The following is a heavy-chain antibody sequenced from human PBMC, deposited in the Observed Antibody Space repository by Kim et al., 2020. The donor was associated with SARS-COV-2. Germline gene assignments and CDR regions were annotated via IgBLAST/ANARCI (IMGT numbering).Heavy chain of an antibody. CDR3: TRRIAAALAFDY. D-gene: IGHD6-13*01. V-gene: IGHV3-49*04. CDR2: IRSKAYGGTT. Sequence: GGSLRLSCTASGFTFGDYAMSWVRQAPGKGLEWVGFIRSKAYGGTTEYAASVKGRFTISRDDSKSIAYLQMNSLKTEDTAVYYCTRRIAAALAFDYWGQGTLVTVSS. CDR1: GFTFGDYA. J-gene: IGHJ4*02.